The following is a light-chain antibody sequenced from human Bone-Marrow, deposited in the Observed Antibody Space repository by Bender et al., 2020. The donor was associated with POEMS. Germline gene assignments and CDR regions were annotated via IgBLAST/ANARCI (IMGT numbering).Light chain of an antibody. J-gene: IGLJ2*01. V-gene: IGLV2-14*01. CDR1: SSDVGGYKH. CDR3: SSYTRRKIVV. Sequence: QSALAQPASASGSPGQSITISCTGTSSDVGGYKHVSWYQHHPGKVPKVIIYELNDRPSGVSARLSGSESGHTASLSISAPQSEHESQYYCSSYTRRKIVVFGGGPKVPVL. CDR2: ELN.